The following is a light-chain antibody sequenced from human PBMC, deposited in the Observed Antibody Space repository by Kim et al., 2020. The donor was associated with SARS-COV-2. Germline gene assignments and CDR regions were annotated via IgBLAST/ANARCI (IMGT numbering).Light chain of an antibody. CDR3: YSVVDNNWV. CDR1: VLAKKY. J-gene: IGLJ3*02. Sequence: VSVYPGQTGRITCSGDVLAKKYARWVQQKPGQAPVLVIYKDNERPSGIPERFSGSSSGTTVTLTISGAQVEDEADYYCYSVVDNNWVFGGGTKLTVL. CDR2: KDN. V-gene: IGLV3-27*01.